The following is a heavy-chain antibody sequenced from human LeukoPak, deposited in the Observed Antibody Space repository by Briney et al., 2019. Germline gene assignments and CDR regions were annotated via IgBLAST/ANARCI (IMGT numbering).Heavy chain of an antibody. CDR2: ISGSGGST. CDR1: GFTFSSYA. D-gene: IGHD5-18*01. V-gene: IGHV3-23*01. J-gene: IGHJ4*02. CDR3: AKDGGYSYAYFDY. Sequence: PGGSLRLSCAASGFTFSSYAMSWVRQAPGKGLEWVSAISGSGGSTYYADSVKGRFTISGDNSKNTLYLQMNSLRAEDTAVYYCAKDGGYSYAYFDYWGQGTLVTVSS.